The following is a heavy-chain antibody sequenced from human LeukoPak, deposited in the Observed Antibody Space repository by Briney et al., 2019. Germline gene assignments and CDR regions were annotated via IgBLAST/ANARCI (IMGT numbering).Heavy chain of an antibody. CDR2: VSGSGGST. CDR3: AKCDRQLVRGCYFDY. J-gene: IGHJ4*02. CDR1: GFAFNNYG. V-gene: IGHV3-23*01. D-gene: IGHD6-13*01. Sequence: GGSLRLSCAASGFAFNNYGMNWVRQAPGKGLEWVSGVSGSGGSTYYADSVKGRFTISRDNSKNTLYLQMNSLRAEDTAVYYCAKCDRQLVRGCYFDYWGQGTLVTVSS.